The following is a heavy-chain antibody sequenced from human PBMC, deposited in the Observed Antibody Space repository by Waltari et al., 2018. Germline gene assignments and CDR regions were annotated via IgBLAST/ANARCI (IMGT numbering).Heavy chain of an antibody. D-gene: IGHD1-1*01. J-gene: IGHJ3*02. Sequence: QVQLQESGPGLVKPSETLSLTCTVSGGSISSYYWSWIRQPPGKGLEWIGYIYYSGRTNYNPSLKSRVTISVDTSKNQFSLKLSSVTAADKAVYYCARLDEAFDIWGQGTMVTVSS. CDR2: IYYSGRT. V-gene: IGHV4-59*01. CDR1: GGSISSYY. CDR3: ARLDEAFDI.